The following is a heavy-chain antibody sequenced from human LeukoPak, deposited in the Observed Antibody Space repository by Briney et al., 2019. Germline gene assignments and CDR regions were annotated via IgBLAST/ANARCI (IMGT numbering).Heavy chain of an antibody. CDR1: GFTVNYNY. CDR3: ARVKVGITYWFDP. CDR2: IYSGGST. Sequence: GGSLSLSCTASGFTVNYNYMSWVRQAPGKGLEWVSVIYSGGSTYYADSVKGRFTISRDDSKNTVYLQMNSLRVEDTAVYYCARVKVGITYWFDPWGQGTLVTVSS. J-gene: IGHJ5*02. V-gene: IGHV3-66*01. D-gene: IGHD1-26*01.